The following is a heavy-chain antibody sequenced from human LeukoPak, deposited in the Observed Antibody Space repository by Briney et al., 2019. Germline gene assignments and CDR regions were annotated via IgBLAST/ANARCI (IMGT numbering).Heavy chain of an antibody. Sequence: ASVEVSCKASGYTFTSYGISWVRQAPGQGLEWMGWISAYNGNTNYAQKLQGRVTMTTDTSTSTAYMELRSLRFDDTAVYYCARDQISTFGIVVVPAWAFDIWGQGTMVTVSS. CDR2: ISAYNGNT. J-gene: IGHJ3*02. CDR1: GYTFTSYG. CDR3: ARDQISTFGIVVVPAWAFDI. V-gene: IGHV1-18*01. D-gene: IGHD2-2*01.